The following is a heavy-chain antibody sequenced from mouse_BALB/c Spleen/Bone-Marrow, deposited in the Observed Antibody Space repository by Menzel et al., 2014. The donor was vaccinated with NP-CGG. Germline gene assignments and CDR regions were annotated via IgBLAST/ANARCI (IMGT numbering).Heavy chain of an antibody. J-gene: IGHJ4*01. CDR2: IRSGSST. CDR3: ARGRTRGYTMDY. CDR1: GFTFSSYA. Sequence: VDCVGCLVRPGGSLKLSCAASGFTFSSYAMSWVRQTPEKRLERVASIRSGSSTYYPDSVKGRFTISRDNARNILYLQMSSLRSEDTAMYYCARGRTRGYTMDYWGKGSSVTVSS. V-gene: IGHV5-6-5*01.